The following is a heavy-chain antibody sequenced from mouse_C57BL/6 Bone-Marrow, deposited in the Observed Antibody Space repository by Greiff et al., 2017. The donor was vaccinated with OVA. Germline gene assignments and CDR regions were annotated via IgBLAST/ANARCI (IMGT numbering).Heavy chain of an antibody. CDR1: GYTFTSYW. CDR3: ASQDEGYYYGSSPKYFDV. V-gene: IGHV1-7*01. CDR2: INPSSGYT. Sequence: QVQLQQSGPVLVKPGASVKMSCKASGYTFTSYWMHWVKQRPGQGLEWIGYINPSSGYTKYNQKFKDKATLTADKSSSTAYMQLSSLTYEDSAVYYYASQDEGYYYGSSPKYFDVWGTGTTVTVSS. J-gene: IGHJ1*03. D-gene: IGHD1-1*01.